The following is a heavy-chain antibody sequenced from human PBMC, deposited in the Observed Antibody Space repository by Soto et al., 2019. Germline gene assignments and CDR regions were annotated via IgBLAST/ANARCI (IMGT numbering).Heavy chain of an antibody. CDR1: GGSISSYY. CDR3: ARDLRGAARRKDAFDI. CDR2: IYTSGST. Sequence: PSETLSLTCTVSGGSISSYYWSWIRQPAGKGLEWIGRIYTSGSTNYNPSRKSRVTMSVDTSKNQFSLKLSSVTAADTAVYYCARDLRGAARRKDAFDIWGQGTTVTVSS. V-gene: IGHV4-4*07. J-gene: IGHJ3*02. D-gene: IGHD3-10*01.